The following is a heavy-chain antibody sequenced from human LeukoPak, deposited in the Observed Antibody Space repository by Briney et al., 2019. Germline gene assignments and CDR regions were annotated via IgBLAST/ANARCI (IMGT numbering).Heavy chain of an antibody. D-gene: IGHD4-17*01. Sequence: SQTLSLTCAISGDSVSSNSAAWHWIRQSPSRGLEWLVRTYYRSKWYNDYAVSVKSRITINQDTSKNQFSLQLNSVTPEDTAVYYCARDPHYGDYVSLFDYWGQGTLVTVSS. V-gene: IGHV6-1*01. CDR2: TYYRSKWYN. CDR3: ARDPHYGDYVSLFDY. J-gene: IGHJ4*02. CDR1: GDSVSSNSAA.